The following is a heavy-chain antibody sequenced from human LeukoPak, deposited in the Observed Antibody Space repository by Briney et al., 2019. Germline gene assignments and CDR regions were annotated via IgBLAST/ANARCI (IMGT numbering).Heavy chain of an antibody. Sequence: SETLSLTCTVSGGSISNYYWSWIRQPPGKGLEWIGYIYYSGSTNYNPSLKSRVTISVDTSKNQFSLKLSSVTAADTAVYYCARVVRDDYGDYLYAFDIWGQGTMVTVSS. J-gene: IGHJ3*02. V-gene: IGHV4-59*01. CDR1: GGSISNYY. D-gene: IGHD4-17*01. CDR3: ARVVRDDYGDYLYAFDI. CDR2: IYYSGST.